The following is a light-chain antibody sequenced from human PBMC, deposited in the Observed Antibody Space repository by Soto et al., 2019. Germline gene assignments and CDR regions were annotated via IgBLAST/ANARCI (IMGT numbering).Light chain of an antibody. CDR2: GAS. J-gene: IGKJ1*01. CDR1: QSVSSN. Sequence: TQSPATLPVSPGERATLSCRASQSVSSNLAWYQQKPGQAPRLLIYGASTRATGIPARFSGSGSGTDFTLTISSLEPEDFAVYYCQQRSNWPRTFGQGTRWIS. V-gene: IGKV3-11*01. CDR3: QQRSNWPRT.